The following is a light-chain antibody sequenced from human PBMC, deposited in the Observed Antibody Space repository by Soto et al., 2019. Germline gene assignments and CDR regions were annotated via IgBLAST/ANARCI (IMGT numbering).Light chain of an antibody. CDR3: EQYGSTPLT. CDR2: DAS. CDR1: QSVANNY. J-gene: IGKJ4*01. Sequence: EIVLTQSPGTQSLSPGERATLSCRASQSVANNYLAGYQQKPGQAPRFLIYDASSRATGIPDRFSGSGSGTDFTLTISRLEPEDFAVYYCEQYGSTPLTFGGGTKVEIK. V-gene: IGKV3-20*01.